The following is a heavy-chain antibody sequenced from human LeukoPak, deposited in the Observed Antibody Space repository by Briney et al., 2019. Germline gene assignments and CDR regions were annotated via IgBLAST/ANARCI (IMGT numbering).Heavy chain of an antibody. J-gene: IGHJ4*02. CDR1: GFSFRDFW. CDR2: INQGGSVK. D-gene: IGHD5-12*01. Sequence: TGGSLRLSCAASGFSFRDFWMTWVRQAPGKGLECVANINQGGSVKYYVDSVKGRFTISRDDAKSSLYVQMNSLRDEDTAVYYCARFGYSGWNLEYWGQGTPVTVSS. CDR3: ARFGYSGWNLEY. V-gene: IGHV3-7*01.